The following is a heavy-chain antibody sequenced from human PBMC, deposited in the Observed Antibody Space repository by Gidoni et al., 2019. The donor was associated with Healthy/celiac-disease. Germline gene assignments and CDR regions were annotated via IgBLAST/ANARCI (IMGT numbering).Heavy chain of an antibody. V-gene: IGHV3-73*02. CDR3: TSNYYDFWSGYYPDAFDI. Sequence: EVQLVESGGGLVQPGGSLKLSCAASGFTFSGPAMHWVRQASGKGLEWVGRIRSKANSYTTAYAASVKGRFTISRDDSKNTAYLQMNSLKTEDTAVYYCTSNYYDFWSGYYPDAFDIWGQGTMVTVSS. CDR1: GFTFSGPA. J-gene: IGHJ3*02. CDR2: IRSKANSYTT. D-gene: IGHD3-3*01.